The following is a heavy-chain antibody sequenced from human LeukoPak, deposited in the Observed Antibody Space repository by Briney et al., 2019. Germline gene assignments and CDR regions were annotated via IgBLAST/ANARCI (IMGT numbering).Heavy chain of an antibody. CDR3: ASSGPYGDSVPNY. D-gene: IGHD4-17*01. Sequence: ASVKVSCKASGYTFTGYYMHWVRQAPGQGLEWMGWINPNSGGTNYAQKFQGRVTMTRDTSISTAYMELSSLRSEDTAVYYCASSGPYGDSVPNYWGQGTLVTVSS. CDR1: GYTFTGYY. J-gene: IGHJ4*02. CDR2: INPNSGGT. V-gene: IGHV1-2*02.